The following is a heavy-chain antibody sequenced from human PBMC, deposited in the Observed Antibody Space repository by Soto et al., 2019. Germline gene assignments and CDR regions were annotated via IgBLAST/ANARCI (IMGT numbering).Heavy chain of an antibody. Sequence: VQLQQWGAGLLKPSETLSLTCAVYGGSFSGYYWSWIRQPPGKGLEWIGEINHSGSTNYNPSLKSRVTISVDTSKNQFSLKLSSVTDADTAVYYCASSGRYYYDSSGTEFDYWGQGTLVTVSS. CDR3: ASSGRYYYDSSGTEFDY. D-gene: IGHD3-22*01. CDR2: INHSGST. V-gene: IGHV4-34*01. CDR1: GGSFSGYY. J-gene: IGHJ4*02.